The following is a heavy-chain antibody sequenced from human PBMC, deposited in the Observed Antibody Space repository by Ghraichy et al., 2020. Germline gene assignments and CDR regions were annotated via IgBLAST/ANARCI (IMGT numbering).Heavy chain of an antibody. CDR1: GGSFSGYY. D-gene: IGHD1-26*01. V-gene: IGHV4-34*01. Sequence: SETLSLTCAVYGGSFSGYYWSWIRQPPGKGLEWIGEINHSGSTNYNPSLKSRVTISVDTSKNQFSLKLSSVTAADTAVYYCARDTYSGSYGYLMDYWGQGTLVTVSS. J-gene: IGHJ4*02. CDR2: INHSGST. CDR3: ARDTYSGSYGYLMDY.